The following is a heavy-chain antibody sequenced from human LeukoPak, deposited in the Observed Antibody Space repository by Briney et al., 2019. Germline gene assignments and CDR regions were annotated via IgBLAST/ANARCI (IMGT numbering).Heavy chain of an antibody. CDR2: ITGSGGST. CDR1: GFTFSSFP. Sequence: PGGSLRLSCAASGFTFSSFPMTWVRLAPGKGLEWVSTITGSGGSTYYAESVKGRFTISRDNSKNTLYLQMNSLRGEDTALYYCAKDLAGCSDSWGQGTVVTVSS. J-gene: IGHJ4*02. V-gene: IGHV3-23*01. CDR3: AKDLAGCSDS. D-gene: IGHD2-8*01.